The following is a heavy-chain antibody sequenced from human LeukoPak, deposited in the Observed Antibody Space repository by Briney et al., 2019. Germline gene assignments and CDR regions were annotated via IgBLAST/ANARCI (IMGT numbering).Heavy chain of an antibody. CDR3: ARDVRTINVLTGYYRPYYFDY. V-gene: IGHV4-61*01. Sequence: SETLSLTCTVSGGSVSSGSYYWSWIRQPPGKGLEWIGHIYHTGSTNYNPSLKSRVTISLDTSKNQFSLKLTSVSAADTAVYYCARDVRTINVLTGYYRPYYFDYWGQGTLVTVSS. J-gene: IGHJ4*02. D-gene: IGHD3-9*01. CDR2: IYHTGST. CDR1: GGSVSSGSYY.